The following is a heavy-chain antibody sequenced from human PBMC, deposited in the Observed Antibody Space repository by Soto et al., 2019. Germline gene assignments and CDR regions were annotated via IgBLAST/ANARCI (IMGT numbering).Heavy chain of an antibody. CDR1: GFTFSSYG. CDR2: IWYDGSNK. V-gene: IGHV3-33*01. J-gene: IGHJ4*02. CDR3: ARDRITMVRGVIIRFDY. Sequence: GESLKISCAASGFTFSSYGMHWVRQAPGKGLEWVAVIWYDGSNKYYADSVKGRFTISRDNSKNTLYLQMNSLRAEDTAVYYCARDRITMVRGVIIRFDYWGQGTLVTVSS. D-gene: IGHD3-10*01.